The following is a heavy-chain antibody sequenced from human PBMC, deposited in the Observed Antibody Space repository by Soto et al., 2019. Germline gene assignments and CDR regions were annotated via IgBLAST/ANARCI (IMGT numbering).Heavy chain of an antibody. Sequence: ASVKVSCKASGYTFTSYDINWVRQATGQGLEWMGWMNPNSGNTGYAQKFQGRVTMTRNTSISTAYMELSSLRSEDTAVYYCARGGCSSTSCYDFGGYYYYMDVWGKGTTVTV. CDR2: MNPNSGNT. V-gene: IGHV1-8*01. CDR1: GYTFTSYD. D-gene: IGHD2-2*01. CDR3: ARGGCSSTSCYDFGGYYYYMDV. J-gene: IGHJ6*03.